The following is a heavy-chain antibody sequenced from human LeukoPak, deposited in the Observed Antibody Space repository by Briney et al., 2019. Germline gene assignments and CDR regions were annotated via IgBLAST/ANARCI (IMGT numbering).Heavy chain of an antibody. J-gene: IGHJ3*01. CDR2: IYYSGST. V-gene: IGHV4-59*01. CDR3: SSGHDAFDF. Sequence: PSETLSLTCTVSGGFISSYYWSWIRQPPGKGLEWIGYIYYSGSTNYNPSLKSRVTISVDTSKNQFSLRLSSVTAADTAVYYESSGHDAFDFWGQGTMVTVPS. CDR1: GGFISSYY. D-gene: IGHD3-22*01.